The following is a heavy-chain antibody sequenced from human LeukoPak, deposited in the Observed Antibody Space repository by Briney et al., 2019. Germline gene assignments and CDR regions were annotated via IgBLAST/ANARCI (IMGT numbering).Heavy chain of an antibody. D-gene: IGHD3-10*01. CDR3: ATSGMVRGMDV. CDR1: GSTFSGYY. V-gene: IGHV1-2*02. J-gene: IGHJ6*02. Sequence: GASVKVSCKPSGSTFSGYYMHWVRQAPGQGLEWMGWITPNSGGTSYAQKFQGRVTMTRDTSISTAYMELSRLRSDDSAVYYCATSGMVRGMDVWGQGTTVTVSS. CDR2: ITPNSGGT.